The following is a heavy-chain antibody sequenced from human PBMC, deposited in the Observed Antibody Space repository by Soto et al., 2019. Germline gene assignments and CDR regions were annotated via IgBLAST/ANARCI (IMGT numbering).Heavy chain of an antibody. CDR2: IPQEGSDG. D-gene: IGHD4-17*01. CDR1: GFTLSMYS. CDR3: ARDRYGDPLWGQDDFDY. Sequence: PGGSLRLFCEVSGFTLSMYSMTWVRQAPGKGLEWVAKIPQEGSDGHYVDSVKGRFTISRDNAKNSVYLQMNSLRAEDTAVYYCARDRYGDPLWGQDDFDYWGQGTLVTVSS. J-gene: IGHJ4*02. V-gene: IGHV3-7*03.